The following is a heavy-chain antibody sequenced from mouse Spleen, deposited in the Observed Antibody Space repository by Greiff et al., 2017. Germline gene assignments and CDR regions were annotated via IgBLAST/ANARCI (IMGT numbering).Heavy chain of an antibody. CDR1: GDSITSGY. J-gene: IGHJ1*01. V-gene: IGHV3-8*02. D-gene: IGHD1-1*01. CDR3: ARYGSSYWYFDV. CDR2: ISYSGST. Sequence: EVHLVESGPSLVKPSQTLSLTCSVTGDSITSGYWNWIRKFPGNKLEYMGYISYSGSTYYNPSLKSRISITRDTSKNQYYLQLNSVTTEDTATYYCARYGSSYWYFDVWGAGTTVTVSS.